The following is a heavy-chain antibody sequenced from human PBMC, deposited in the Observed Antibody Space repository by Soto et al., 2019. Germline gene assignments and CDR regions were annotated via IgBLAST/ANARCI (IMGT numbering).Heavy chain of an antibody. CDR3: AKDSYDFWSGTLDY. V-gene: IGHV3-9*01. D-gene: IGHD3-3*01. CDR2: ISWHSGSI. Sequence: EVQLVESGGGLVQPGRSLRLSCAASGFTFDDYAMHWVRQAPGKGLEWVSGISWHSGSIGYADSVKGRFTISRDNVNNSLYLQMNSLRDDDTALYYCAKDSYDFWSGTLDYWFQVTLV. J-gene: IGHJ4*02. CDR1: GFTFDDYA.